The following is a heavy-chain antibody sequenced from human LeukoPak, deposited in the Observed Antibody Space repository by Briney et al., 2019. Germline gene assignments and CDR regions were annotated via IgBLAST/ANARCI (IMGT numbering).Heavy chain of an antibody. J-gene: IGHJ4*02. V-gene: IGHV3-7*01. CDR1: GFTFSNYW. D-gene: IGHD3-16*01. CDR2: INQDGSEK. Sequence: GGSLRLSCAASGFTFSNYWMTWVRQAPGKGPEWVATINQDGSEKYYVDSVKGRFTISRDNAKNSLYLQMNSLRAEDTAVYYCARVKRGYYFDYWGQGTLVTVSS. CDR3: ARVKRGYYFDY.